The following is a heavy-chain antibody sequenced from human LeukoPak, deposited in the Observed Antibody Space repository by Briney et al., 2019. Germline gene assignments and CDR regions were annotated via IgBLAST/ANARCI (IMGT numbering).Heavy chain of an antibody. CDR3: AREGSGSYSGDY. CDR2: INPSGGST. V-gene: IGHV1-46*01. CDR1: GYTFTSYY. J-gene: IGHJ4*02. D-gene: IGHD1-26*01. Sequence: ASVKVSCKASGYTFTSYYMHWVRQAPGQGLEWMGIINPSGGSTSYAQKFQGRVTMTRDTSISTAYMELSRLRSDDTAVYYCAREGSGSYSGDYWGQGTLVTVSS.